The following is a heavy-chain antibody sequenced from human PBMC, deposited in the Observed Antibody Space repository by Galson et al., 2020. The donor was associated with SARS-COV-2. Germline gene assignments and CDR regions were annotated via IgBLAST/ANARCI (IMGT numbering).Heavy chain of an antibody. V-gene: IGHV3-21*01. J-gene: IGHJ4*02. D-gene: IGHD3-10*01. Sequence: KIGESLKISCAASGFTFSSYSMNWVRQAPGKGLEWVSSISSSSSYIYYADSVKGRFTISRDNAKNSLYLQMNSLRAEDTAVYYCGAHDILTGDYYGSGSHTHWGQGTLVTVSS. CDR2: ISSSSSYI. CDR3: GAHDILTGDYYGSGSHTH. CDR1: GFTFSSYS.